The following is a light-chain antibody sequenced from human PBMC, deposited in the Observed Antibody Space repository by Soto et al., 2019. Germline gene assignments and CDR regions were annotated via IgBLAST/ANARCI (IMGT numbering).Light chain of an antibody. J-gene: IGKJ1*01. CDR1: QSLLHSDGYYY. Sequence: DIVMTQSPLSLPVTPGEPASISCRSSQSLLHSDGYYYLEWYLQKPGQSPQLLIYLCSKRASGVPDMVSGVRSGTDFTLKISRVEAGYVRKYYGVQTRQARTFGQATTVHIK. V-gene: IGKV2-28*01. CDR2: LCS. CDR3: VQTRQART.